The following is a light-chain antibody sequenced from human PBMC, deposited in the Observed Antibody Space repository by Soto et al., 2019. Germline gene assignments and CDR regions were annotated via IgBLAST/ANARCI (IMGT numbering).Light chain of an antibody. V-gene: IGKV1D-12*01. J-gene: IGKJ5*01. Sequence: NQMTPSPFSVSATVGGRVTLSFQASQGISRSLAWYQQKPGKAPKFLIYAASSLQSGVPSRFSGSGFGTDFTLTISSLQPEDSAIYYCQQADTFPITFGQGTRLEIK. CDR1: QGISRS. CDR2: AAS. CDR3: QQADTFPIT.